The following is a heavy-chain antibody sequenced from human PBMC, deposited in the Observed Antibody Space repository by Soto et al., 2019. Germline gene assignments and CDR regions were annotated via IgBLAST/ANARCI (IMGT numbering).Heavy chain of an antibody. CDR3: ARKYYYDSRGYYYFDY. CDR1: GVTFSSYA. CDR2: IIPIFGTA. D-gene: IGHD3-22*01. J-gene: IGHJ4*02. V-gene: IGHV1-69*13. Sequence: ASVKVSCKASGVTFSSYAISWVRQAPGQGLEWMGGIIPIFGTANYAQKFQGRVTITADESTSTAYMELSSLRSEDTAVYYCARKYYYDSRGYYYFDYWGQGTMVTVSS.